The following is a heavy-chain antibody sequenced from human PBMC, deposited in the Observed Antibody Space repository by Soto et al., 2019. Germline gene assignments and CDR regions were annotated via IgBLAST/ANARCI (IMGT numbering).Heavy chain of an antibody. CDR1: GGSISSGGYY. Sequence: PSETLSLTCTVSGGSISSGGYYWSWIRQHPGKGLEWIGYIYYSGSTYYNPSLKSRVTISVDTSKNQFSLKLSSVTAADTAVYYCARVHRTSYTLGPWGQGTLVTVSS. D-gene: IGHD2-2*01. CDR2: IYYSGST. CDR3: ARVHRTSYTLGP. V-gene: IGHV4-31*03. J-gene: IGHJ5*02.